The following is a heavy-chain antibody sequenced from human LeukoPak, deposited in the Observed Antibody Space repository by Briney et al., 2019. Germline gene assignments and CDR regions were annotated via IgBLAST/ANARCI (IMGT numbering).Heavy chain of an antibody. CDR2: INSDGSST. Sequence: GGSLRLSCAASGFTFSSYWMHWVRQAPGKGLVWVSRINSDGSSTSYADSVKGRFTISRDNAKSTLYLQMNSLRAEDTAVYYCARDTDYDILGLYAFDIWGQGTMVTVSS. CDR1: GFTFSSYW. V-gene: IGHV3-74*01. D-gene: IGHD3-9*01. CDR3: ARDTDYDILGLYAFDI. J-gene: IGHJ3*02.